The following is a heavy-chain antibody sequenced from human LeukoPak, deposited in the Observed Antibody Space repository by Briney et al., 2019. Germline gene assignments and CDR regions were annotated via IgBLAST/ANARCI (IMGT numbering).Heavy chain of an antibody. V-gene: IGHV3-33*01. D-gene: IGHD5-24*01. CDR1: GFTFSSYG. CDR3: ARDLYRGDGYNLIDY. CDR2: IWYDGSNK. Sequence: PGRSLRLSCAASGFTFSSYGMHRVRQAPGKGLEWVAVIWYDGSNKYYADSVKGRFTISRDNSKNTLYLQMNSLRAEDTAVYYCARDLYRGDGYNLIDYWGQGTLVTVSS. J-gene: IGHJ4*02.